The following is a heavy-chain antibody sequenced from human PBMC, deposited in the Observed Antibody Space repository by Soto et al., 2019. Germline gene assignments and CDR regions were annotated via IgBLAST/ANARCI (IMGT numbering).Heavy chain of an antibody. CDR2: ISGICGST. D-gene: IGHD3-3*01. J-gene: IGHJ6*02. CDR1: GFTFSSYA. Sequence: PVVSLRISCAASGFTFSSYAMSWVRQAPGKGLEWVSAISGICGSTYYADSVKVRFTISRDNSKNTLYLQMNSLRAEDTAVYYCAKDGRDYDFWSGYYAFGHYYGMDVWGQGTTVTVSS. V-gene: IGHV3-23*01. CDR3: AKDGRDYDFWSGYYAFGHYYGMDV.